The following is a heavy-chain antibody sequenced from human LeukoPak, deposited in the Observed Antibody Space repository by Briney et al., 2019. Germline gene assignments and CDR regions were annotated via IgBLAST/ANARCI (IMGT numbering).Heavy chain of an antibody. CDR1: GGSISSSSYY. CDR3: ARHYHGDYLGNWFDP. CDR2: FYYSGST. V-gene: IGHV4-39*01. D-gene: IGHD4-17*01. J-gene: IGHJ5*02. Sequence: NPSETLSLTCTVSGGSISSSSYYWGWIRQPPGRGRGGMGRFYYSGSTYYNPSLKSRVTISVDTSKNQFSLKLSSVTAADTAVYYCARHYHGDYLGNWFDPWGQGTLVTVSS.